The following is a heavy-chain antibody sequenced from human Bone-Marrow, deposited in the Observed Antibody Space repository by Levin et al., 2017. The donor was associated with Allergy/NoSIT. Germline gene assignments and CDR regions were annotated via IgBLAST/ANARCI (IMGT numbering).Heavy chain of an antibody. CDR1: GYTFTAYY. V-gene: IGHV1-2*06. Sequence: PGESLKISCKTSGYTFTAYYLHWVRQAPGQGLEWMGRINPNNGDTKYAQRFEGRVTLTRDTSITTAYLDLRSLRSDDTALYFCVREGKERFTIPDAFELWGQGTMVTVSS. CDR2: INPNNGDT. J-gene: IGHJ3*01. CDR3: VREGKERFTIPDAFEL. D-gene: IGHD5-24*01.